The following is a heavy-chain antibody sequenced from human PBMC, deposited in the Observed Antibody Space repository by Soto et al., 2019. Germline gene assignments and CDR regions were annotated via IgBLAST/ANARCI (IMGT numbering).Heavy chain of an antibody. Sequence: ASVKVSCKASGGTFSSYAISWVRQAPGQGLEWMGWIIPYYGNTNYAQEFQGRVTITKDKSTSTAYMELGSLRSDDTAMYYCARLSGCGGGSCYLPDYWGQGTLVTVSS. V-gene: IGHV1-18*01. CDR2: IIPYYGNT. J-gene: IGHJ4*02. D-gene: IGHD2-15*01. CDR3: ARLSGCGGGSCYLPDY. CDR1: GGTFSSYA.